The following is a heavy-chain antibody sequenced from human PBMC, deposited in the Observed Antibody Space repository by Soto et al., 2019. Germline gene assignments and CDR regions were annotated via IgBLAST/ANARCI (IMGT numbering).Heavy chain of an antibody. CDR1: GYTFTSYA. Sequence: ASVKVSCKASGYTFTSYAMHWVRQAPGQRLEWMGWINAGNGNTKYSQKFQGRVTITRDTSASTAYMELSSLRSEDTAVYYCARAGDVSSSWPQDWFDPWGQGTLVTVSS. J-gene: IGHJ5*02. CDR3: ARAGDVSSSWPQDWFDP. V-gene: IGHV1-3*01. D-gene: IGHD6-13*01. CDR2: INAGNGNT.